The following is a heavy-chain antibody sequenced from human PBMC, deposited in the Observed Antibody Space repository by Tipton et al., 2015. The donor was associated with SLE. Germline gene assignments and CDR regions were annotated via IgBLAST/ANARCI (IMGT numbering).Heavy chain of an antibody. V-gene: IGHV4-34*01. J-gene: IGHJ6*03. Sequence: TLSLTCAVYGGSFSGYYWSWIRQPPGKGLEWIGEINHSGSTNYNPSLKSRVTISVDTSKNQFSLKLSSVTAADTAAYYCARVESYYYYYMDVWGKGTTVTVSS. D-gene: IGHD3-3*01. CDR1: GGSFSGYY. CDR2: INHSGST. CDR3: ARVESYYYYYMDV.